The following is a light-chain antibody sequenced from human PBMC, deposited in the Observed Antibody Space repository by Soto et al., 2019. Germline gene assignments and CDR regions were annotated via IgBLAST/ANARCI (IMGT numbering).Light chain of an antibody. CDR1: QSVSSY. V-gene: IGKV3-11*01. J-gene: IGKJ5*01. CDR3: QQRSNWPS. Sequence: EIGFTQSPATLSLSPGERATLSCRASQSVSSYLAWYQQKPGQAPRLLIYDASNRATGIPARFSGSGSGTDFTLTISSLEPEDFAVYYCQQRSNWPSFGQGTRLEIK. CDR2: DAS.